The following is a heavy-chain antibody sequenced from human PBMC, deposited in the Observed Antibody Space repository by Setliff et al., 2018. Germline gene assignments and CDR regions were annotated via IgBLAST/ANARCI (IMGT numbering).Heavy chain of an antibody. CDR1: GGSISSSNW. CDR3: ARALPLGFRSALIP. V-gene: IGHV4-4*02. CDR2: IYHSGST. Sequence: TSETLSLTCTVSGGSISSSNWWSWVRQPPGKGLEWIGEIYHSGSTNYNPSLKSRVTISVNKSKNQFSLKLSSVTAADTAVYYCARALPLGFRSALIPWGRGTLVTVSS. D-gene: IGHD3-16*02. J-gene: IGHJ5*02.